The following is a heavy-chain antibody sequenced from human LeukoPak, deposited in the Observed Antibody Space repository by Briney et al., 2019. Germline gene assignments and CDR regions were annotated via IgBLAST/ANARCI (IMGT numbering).Heavy chain of an antibody. V-gene: IGHV4-59*11. D-gene: IGHD6-6*01. CDR1: GGSISSHY. CDR2: ICYSGST. J-gene: IGHJ6*03. CDR3: ARESDNSSSSQSYYYMDV. Sequence: SETLSLTCTVSGGSISSHYWSWIRQPPGKGLEWIGYICYSGSTNYNPSLKSRVTISVDTSKNQFSLKLSSVTAADTAVYYCARESDNSSSSQSYYYMDVWGKGTTVTVSS.